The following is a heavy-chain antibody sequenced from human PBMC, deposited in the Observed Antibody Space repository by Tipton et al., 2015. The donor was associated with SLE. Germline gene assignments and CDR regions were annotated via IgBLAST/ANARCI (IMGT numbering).Heavy chain of an antibody. J-gene: IGHJ4*02. V-gene: IGHV4-59*08. D-gene: IGHD1-26*01. Sequence: TLSLTCTVSTGSISIYYWSWIRQPPGKGLEWIGYIYYTGSTHYNPPRESRVTLSVDTSKNQFSLNLASVTAADTAIYYCARHSGSPYYFDFWGQGTLVTVPS. CDR1: TGSISIYY. CDR2: IYYTGST. CDR3: ARHSGSPYYFDF.